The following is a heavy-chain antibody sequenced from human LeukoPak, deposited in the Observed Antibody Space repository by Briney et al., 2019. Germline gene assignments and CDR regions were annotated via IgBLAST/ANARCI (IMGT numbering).Heavy chain of an antibody. CDR3: TRGFSSWPYYFDY. CDR2: IRNKAYGGTT. CDR1: GFTFGDFA. D-gene: IGHD6-13*01. Sequence: GGPLRLSCTASGFTFGDFAMSWVRQAPGKGLEWVGFIRNKAYGGTTDYAASVKGRFTISRDDSKSITYLQMNSLKTEDTAVYYCTRGFSSWPYYFDYWGQGTLVTVSS. J-gene: IGHJ4*02. V-gene: IGHV3-49*04.